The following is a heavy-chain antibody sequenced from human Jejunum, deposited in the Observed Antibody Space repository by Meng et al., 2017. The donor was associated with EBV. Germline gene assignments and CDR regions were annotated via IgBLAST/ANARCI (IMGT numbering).Heavy chain of an antibody. J-gene: IGHJ4*02. CDR2: INTGTDST. CDR1: GYIFTNYA. V-gene: IGHV1-3*04. CDR3: ARGRGVATISA. D-gene: IGHD5-12*01. Sequence: QALLVQSGAEEKKPGASVKVSCKASGYIFTNYAMHWVRQAPGQRLEWMGWINTGTDSTKYSRKFQGRLTITRDTSASTVYMDLSSLRSEDTAVYYCARGRGVATISAWGQGTLVTVSS.